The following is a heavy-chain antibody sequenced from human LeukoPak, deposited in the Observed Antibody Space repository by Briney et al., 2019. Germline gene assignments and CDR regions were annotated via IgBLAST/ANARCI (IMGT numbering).Heavy chain of an antibody. J-gene: IGHJ4*02. CDR3: ARGRGGWYVGGGDY. CDR2: IYYSGST. D-gene: IGHD6-19*01. CDR1: GGSISSGDYY. V-gene: IGHV4-30-4*01. Sequence: SETLSLTCTVSGGSISSGDYYWSWIRQPPGKGLEWIGYIYYSGSTYYNPSLKSRVTISVDTSKNQFSPKLSSVTAADTTVYYCARGRGGWYVGGGDYWGQGTLVTVSS.